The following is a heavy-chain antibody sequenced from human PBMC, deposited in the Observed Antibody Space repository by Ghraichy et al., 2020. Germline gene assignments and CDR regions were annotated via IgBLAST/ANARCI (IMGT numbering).Heavy chain of an antibody. Sequence: ASVKVSCKASGYTFTSYGISWVRQAPGQGLEWMGWISAYNGNTNYAQKLQGRVTMTTDTSTSTAYMELRSLRSDDTAVYYCARLHTRYCSSTSCYSPGGWYGMDVWGQGTTVTVSS. CDR1: GYTFTSYG. J-gene: IGHJ6*02. CDR3: ARLHTRYCSSTSCYSPGGWYGMDV. D-gene: IGHD2-2*01. V-gene: IGHV1-18*04. CDR2: ISAYNGNT.